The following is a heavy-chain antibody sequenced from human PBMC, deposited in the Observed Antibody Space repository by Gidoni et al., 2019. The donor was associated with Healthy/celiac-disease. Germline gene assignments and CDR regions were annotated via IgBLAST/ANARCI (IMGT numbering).Heavy chain of an antibody. CDR2: INHSGST. J-gene: IGHJ4*02. V-gene: IGHV4-34*01. CDR1: ERSFSGYY. D-gene: IGHD3-3*01. Sequence: QVQLQQWGAGLLKTSETLSLTCAVSERSFSGYYWSWILQPPGKGLEWIGEINHSGSTNDNPSLKSRVTISVDTSKNQFALKLSSVTAADTAVYYCARVGYDVWSGYRYYLDYWGQGTLVSVSS. CDR3: ARVGYDVWSGYRYYLDY.